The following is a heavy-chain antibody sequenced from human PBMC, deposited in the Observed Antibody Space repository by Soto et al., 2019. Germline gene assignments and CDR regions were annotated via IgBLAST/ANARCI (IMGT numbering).Heavy chain of an antibody. CDR1: GVPVRSYA. Sequence: GGSLRLSCVASGVPVRSYAMSWVRQTPGKGLEWVSGISGSGGRTYYADSVKGRFTISRDNSNNTLSLQMHILRVEDTAVYFCAKGGYYSLFDIWGQGTMVTVSS. D-gene: IGHD3-16*01. V-gene: IGHV3-23*01. CDR2: ISGSGGRT. J-gene: IGHJ3*02. CDR3: AKGGYYSLFDI.